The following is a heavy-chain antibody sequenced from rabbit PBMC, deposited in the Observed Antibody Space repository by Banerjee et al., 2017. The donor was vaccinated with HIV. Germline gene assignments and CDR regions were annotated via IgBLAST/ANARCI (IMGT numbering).Heavy chain of an antibody. CDR1: GFSFSISYY. J-gene: IGHJ4*01. D-gene: IGHD4-2*01. CDR2: IANGDGST. CDR3: ARGGVGSRPDYFNL. V-gene: IGHV1S47*01. Sequence: QEQLVEFGGGLVQPEGSLTLTCTASGFSFSISYYMCWVRQAPGKGPEWIACIANGDGSTYYASWVNGRFTISRSTSLNTVDLKMTSLTAADTATYFCARGGVGSRPDYFNLWGPGTLVTVS.